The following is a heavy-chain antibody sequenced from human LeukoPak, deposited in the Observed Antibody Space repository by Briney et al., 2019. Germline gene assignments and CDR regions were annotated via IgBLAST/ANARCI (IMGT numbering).Heavy chain of an antibody. V-gene: IGHV3-23*01. CDR3: ASLTIAVAHY. D-gene: IGHD6-19*01. CDR2: INAGGGST. CDR1: GFALAFYA. Sequence: GSLRLPCTASGFALAFYAISWVRQAPGRGLEWVSGINAGGGSTYYADSVKGRFTISRDTSKNTLFLQMDSLRADDTAVYYCASLTIAVAHYWGQGTLVTVSS. J-gene: IGHJ4*02.